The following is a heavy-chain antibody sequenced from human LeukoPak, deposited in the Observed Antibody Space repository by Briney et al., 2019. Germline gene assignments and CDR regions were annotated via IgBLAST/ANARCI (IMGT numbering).Heavy chain of an antibody. J-gene: IGHJ4*03. CDR2: IGSRTGNI. CDR3: ARETEPLDYGDSTHLDY. CDR1: GFTFSSYS. V-gene: IGHV3-21*01. Sequence: GGSLRLSCAASGFTFSSYSMKWVRQAPGKGLEWVAFIGSRTGNIYYADSVKGRFSISRDNAKDSVYLQMNSLRADDTAVYYCARETEPLDYGDSTHLDYWGQGT. D-gene: IGHD4/OR15-4a*01.